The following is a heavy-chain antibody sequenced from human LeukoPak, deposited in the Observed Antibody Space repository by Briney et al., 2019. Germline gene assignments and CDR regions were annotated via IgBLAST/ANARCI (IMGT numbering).Heavy chain of an antibody. D-gene: IGHD3-10*01. V-gene: IGHV1-3*01. CDR1: GYTFTSYS. J-gene: IGHJ5*02. Sequence: GASVKLSCKASGYTFTSYSMRWVRQAPGQRLEWMGWINAGNGNTKYSQKFQGRVTITRDTSASTAYMELSSLRSEDTAVYYCARGAMVRGVSNWCDPWGQGTLVTVSS. CDR3: ARGAMVRGVSNWCDP. CDR2: INAGNGNT.